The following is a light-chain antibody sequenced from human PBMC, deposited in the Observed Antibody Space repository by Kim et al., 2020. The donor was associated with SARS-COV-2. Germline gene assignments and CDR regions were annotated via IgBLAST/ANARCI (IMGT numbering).Light chain of an antibody. CDR2: KVS. V-gene: IGKV1-5*03. CDR3: QHYNSYWT. J-gene: IGKJ1*01. CDR1: QRINND. Sequence: SASVGDRITITGRASQRINNDLAWYQHKPGKAPKVLIYKVSNLESGVPSRFSGSGSGTEFTLTISSLQPDDFATYFCQHYNSYWTFGQGTTVDIK.